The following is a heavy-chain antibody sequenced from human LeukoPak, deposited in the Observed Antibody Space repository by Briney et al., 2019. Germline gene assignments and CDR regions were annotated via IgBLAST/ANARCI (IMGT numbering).Heavy chain of an antibody. CDR2: IKLDGSEK. J-gene: IGHJ4*02. D-gene: IGHD4/OR15-4a*01. CDR1: GFTFSSYS. CDR3: ARRAGAYSHPYDY. Sequence: PGGSLRLSCAASGFTFSSYSMNWVRQAPGKGLEWVANIKLDGSEKYYVDSVKGRFTISRDNSKNTLYLQMNSLRAEDTAVYYCARRAGAYSHPYDYWGQGTLVTVSS. V-gene: IGHV3-7*03.